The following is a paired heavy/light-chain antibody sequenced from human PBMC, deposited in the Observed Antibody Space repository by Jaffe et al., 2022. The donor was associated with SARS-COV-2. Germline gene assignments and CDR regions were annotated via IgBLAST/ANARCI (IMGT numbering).Light chain of an antibody. CDR2: ANN. V-gene: IGLV1-40*01. CDR3: QTYDNNLNDHYV. CDR1: SSNFGAGYD. J-gene: IGLJ1*01. Sequence: QSVLTQPPSVSGAPGQRVIISCTGSSSNFGAGYDAHWYQQLPGSAPKLLIYANNNRPSGVPDRFSGSKSGTSASLAINGLQAEDEGDYYCQTYDNNLNDHYVFGPGTKVTVL.
Heavy chain of an antibody. J-gene: IGHJ4*02. D-gene: IGHD2-21*01. CDR2: MNPFSGKA. CDR1: GYSFSSYD. V-gene: IGHV1-8*01. CDR3: ARREVIPEPHFDY. Sequence: QVQLVQSGAEVKKPGASVKVSCKASGYSFSSYDIIWVRQASGQGLQWMGWMNPFSGKAGYAQIFRGRFTMSRNISIDTAYMELTSLRSDDAAVYFCARREVIPEPHFDYWGQGTLVTVSS.